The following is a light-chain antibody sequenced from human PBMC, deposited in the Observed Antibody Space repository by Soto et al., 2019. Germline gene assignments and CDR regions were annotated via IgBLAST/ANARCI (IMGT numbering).Light chain of an antibody. J-gene: IGKJ5*01. V-gene: IGKV3-11*01. CDR2: DAS. CDR1: QSVSSY. Sequence: EIVLTQSPATLSLSPGERATLSCRASQSVSSYLALYQQKPGQAPRLLIYDASNRATGISARFSGSGSGTDFTLTISSLEPEDFAVYYCQQRSKWPPEVTFGQGTRLEI. CDR3: QQRSKWPPEVT.